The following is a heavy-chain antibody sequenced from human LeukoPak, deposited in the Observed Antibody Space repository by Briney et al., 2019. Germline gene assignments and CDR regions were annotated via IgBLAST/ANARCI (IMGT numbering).Heavy chain of an antibody. CDR3: ARDGPQPGYSSGWYWFDP. V-gene: IGHV1-18*01. CDR2: ISAYSGNT. CDR1: GYTFTSYG. Sequence: ASVKVSCKASGYTFTSYGISWVRQAPGQGLEWMGWISAYSGNTNYAQKLQGRVTMTTDTSTSTAYMELRSLRSDDTAVYYCARDGPQPGYSSGWYWFDPWGRGTLVTVSS. J-gene: IGHJ5*02. D-gene: IGHD6-19*01.